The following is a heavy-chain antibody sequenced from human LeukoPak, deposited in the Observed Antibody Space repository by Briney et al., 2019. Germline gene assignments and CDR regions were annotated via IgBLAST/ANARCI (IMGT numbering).Heavy chain of an antibody. J-gene: IGHJ4*02. D-gene: IGHD3-9*01. CDR3: AKDMGHGIGILSVGFDY. CDR1: GFTFDDYA. CDR2: ITFNSDNI. V-gene: IGHV3-9*01. Sequence: GRSLRLSCTASGFTFDDYAMHWVRQAPGKGLEWVASITFNSDNIVYAESVKGRFTISRDNAKNSLYLQMNSLRTVDTAFYFCAKDMGHGIGILSVGFDYWGLGTLVTVSS.